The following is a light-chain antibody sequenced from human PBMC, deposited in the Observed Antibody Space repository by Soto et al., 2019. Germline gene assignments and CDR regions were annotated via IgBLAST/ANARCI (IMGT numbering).Light chain of an antibody. CDR1: SSNIGTNT. J-gene: IGLJ2*01. CDR3: AAWDDSLNGVV. V-gene: IGLV1-44*01. Sequence: QSVLTQPPSTSETPGQRVTISCSGSSSNIGTNTVNWYQQLPGTAPKLLIYRNHQRPSWVPDRFSGSKSGTSASLAISGLQPEDEADYYCAAWDDSLNGVVFGGGTQLTVL. CDR2: RNH.